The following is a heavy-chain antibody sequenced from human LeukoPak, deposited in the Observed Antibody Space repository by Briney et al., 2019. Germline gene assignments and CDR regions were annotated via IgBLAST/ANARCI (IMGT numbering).Heavy chain of an antibody. Sequence: GASVKVSCKASGYTFTSYYMHWVRQAPGQGLEWMGIINPSGGSTSYAQKFQGRVTMTRDTSTSTVYMELSSLRSEDTAVYYCARVRVVVAATTLNDWYFDLWGRGTLVTVSS. CDR2: INPSGGST. CDR1: GYTFTSYY. D-gene: IGHD2-15*01. V-gene: IGHV1-46*01. CDR3: ARVRVVVAATTLNDWYFDL. J-gene: IGHJ2*01.